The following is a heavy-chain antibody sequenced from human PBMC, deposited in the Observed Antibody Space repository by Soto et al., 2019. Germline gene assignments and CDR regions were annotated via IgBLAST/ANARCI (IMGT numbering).Heavy chain of an antibody. J-gene: IGHJ4*02. V-gene: IGHV4-59*01. CDR1: GGSISSYY. CDR3: ARSPNPYYDSTTYYDY. Sequence: NPSETLSLTCTVSGGSISSYYCTWIRQPPGKGLEWIGYIYYSGSTNYNPSLKNRVTISVDTSKNQFSLRLSSVTAADTAVYYCARSPNPYYDSTTYYDYWGQGTLVTVSS. D-gene: IGHD3-22*01. CDR2: IYYSGST.